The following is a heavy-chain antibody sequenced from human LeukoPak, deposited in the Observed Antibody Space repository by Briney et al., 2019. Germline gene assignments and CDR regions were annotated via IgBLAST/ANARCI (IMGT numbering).Heavy chain of an antibody. J-gene: IGHJ3*02. CDR1: GYSISSGYY. D-gene: IGHD3-10*01. CDR2: IYYSGST. V-gene: IGHV4-61*01. Sequence: SETLSLTCAVSGYSISSGYYWGWIRQPPGKGLEWIGYIYYSGSTNYNPSLKSRVTISVDTSKNQFSLKLSSVTAADTAVYYCARDRGGRDAFDIWGQGTMVTVSS. CDR3: ARDRGGRDAFDI.